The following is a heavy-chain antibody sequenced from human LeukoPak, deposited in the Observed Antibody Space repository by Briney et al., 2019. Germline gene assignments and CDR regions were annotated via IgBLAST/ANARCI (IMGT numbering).Heavy chain of an antibody. Sequence: SETLSLTCTVSGGSISSYYWSWIRQPPGKGLEWIAFIYYSGTTNYNPSLKSRVTISLDTSKNQFSLKLISVTAADTAVYYCARGGGTVDYWGQGTLVTVSS. CDR2: IYYSGTT. J-gene: IGHJ4*02. CDR3: ARGGGTVDY. D-gene: IGHD2-8*02. CDR1: GGSISSYY. V-gene: IGHV4-59*01.